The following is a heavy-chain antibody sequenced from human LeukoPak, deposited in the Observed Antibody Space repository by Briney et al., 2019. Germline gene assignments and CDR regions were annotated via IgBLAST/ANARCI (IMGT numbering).Heavy chain of an antibody. D-gene: IGHD5-12*01. CDR2: INHSGST. CDR3: ARVPPEWLRGSYFDY. CDR1: GGSFSGYY. V-gene: IGHV4-34*01. Sequence: SETLSLTCAIYGGSFSGYYWSWIRQPPGKGLEWIGEINHSGSTNYNPSLKSRVTISVDTSKNQFSLKLSSVTAADTAVYYCARVPPEWLRGSYFDYWGQGTLVTVSS. J-gene: IGHJ4*02.